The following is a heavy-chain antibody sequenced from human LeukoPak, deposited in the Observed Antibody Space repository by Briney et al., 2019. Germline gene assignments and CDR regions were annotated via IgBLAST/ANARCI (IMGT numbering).Heavy chain of an antibody. CDR1: GFTFSSYG. CDR2: ISGSGGST. V-gene: IGHV3-23*01. D-gene: IGHD3-22*01. CDR3: AKDPYRIALTDDSSGS. J-gene: IGHJ4*02. Sequence: PGGSLRLSCAASGFTFSSYGMSWVRQAPGKGLEWVSAISGSGGSTYYADSVKGRFTISRDNSKNTLYLQMNSLRAEDTAVYYCAKDPYRIALTDDSSGSWGQGTLVTVSS.